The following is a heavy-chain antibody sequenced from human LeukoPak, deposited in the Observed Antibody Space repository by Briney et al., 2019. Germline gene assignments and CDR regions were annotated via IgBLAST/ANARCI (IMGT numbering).Heavy chain of an antibody. CDR3: ARLRGYCSSTSCYAGRREVGYFDY. D-gene: IGHD2-2*01. J-gene: IGHJ4*02. Sequence: SVKVSCKASGGTFSSYAISWVRQAPGQGLEWMGGIIPIFGTANYAQKFQGRVTITADESTSTAYMELSSLRSEDTAVYYCARLRGYCSSTSCYAGRREVGYFDYWGQRTLVTVSS. V-gene: IGHV1-69*13. CDR1: GGTFSSYA. CDR2: IIPIFGTA.